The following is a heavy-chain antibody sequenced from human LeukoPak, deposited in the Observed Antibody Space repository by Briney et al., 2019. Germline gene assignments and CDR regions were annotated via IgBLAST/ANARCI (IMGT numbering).Heavy chain of an antibody. D-gene: IGHD4-17*01. Sequence: GGSLRLSCAASGFTFSIYAMSWVRQAPGKGLEWVSAIRGSDDNTFYADSVRGRFTISRDNSKNTLYLQMNILRAEDTAVYYCAKTVTTQAYYWYFVLWGRGTLVTVSS. CDR1: GFTFSIYA. CDR3: AKTVTTQAYYWYFVL. J-gene: IGHJ2*01. CDR2: IRGSDDNT. V-gene: IGHV3-23*01.